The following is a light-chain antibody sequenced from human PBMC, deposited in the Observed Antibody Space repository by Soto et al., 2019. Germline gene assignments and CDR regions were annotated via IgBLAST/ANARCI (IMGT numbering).Light chain of an antibody. CDR2: DAS. Sequence: EIVLTQSPATLSSSPGERATLSCRASQSVSSYLAWYQQKPGQAPRLLIYDASNRATGIPARFSGSGSGTDFTLTISILEPEDCAVYYCQQRSNWPPTFGQGTRLEIK. V-gene: IGKV3-11*01. CDR1: QSVSSY. J-gene: IGKJ5*01. CDR3: QQRSNWPPT.